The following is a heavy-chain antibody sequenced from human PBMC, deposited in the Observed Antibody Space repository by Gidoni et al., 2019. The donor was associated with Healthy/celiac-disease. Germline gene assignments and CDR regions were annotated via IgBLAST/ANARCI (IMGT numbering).Heavy chain of an antibody. CDR3: AKDNEVGAFSRGTVSYFDY. Sequence: EVQLVESGGGLVQPGRSLRLSCAASGFTFDDYAMHWVRQAPGKGLEWVSGISWNSGSIGYADSVKGRFTISRDNAKNSLYLQMNSLRAEDTALYYCAKDNEVGAFSRGTVSYFDYWGQGTLVTVSS. J-gene: IGHJ4*02. CDR2: ISWNSGSI. D-gene: IGHD1-26*01. V-gene: IGHV3-9*01. CDR1: GFTFDDYA.